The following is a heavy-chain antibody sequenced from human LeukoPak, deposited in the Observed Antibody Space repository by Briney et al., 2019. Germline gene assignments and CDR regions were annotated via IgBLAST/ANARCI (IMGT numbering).Heavy chain of an antibody. CDR3: ARDSFTMIGSPETA. J-gene: IGHJ5*02. D-gene: IGHD3-22*01. CDR1: GGSISGYY. CDR2: INHSGST. Sequence: PSETLSLTCTVSGGSISGYYWSWIRQPPGKGLEWIGEINHSGSTNYNPSLKSRVTISVDTSKNQFSLKLSSVTAADTAVYYCARDSFTMIGSPETAWGQGTLVTVSS. V-gene: IGHV4-34*01.